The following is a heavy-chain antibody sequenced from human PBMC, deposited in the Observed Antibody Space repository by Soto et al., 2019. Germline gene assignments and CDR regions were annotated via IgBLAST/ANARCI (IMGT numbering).Heavy chain of an antibody. CDR2: ISGSGGST. CDR3: AKDLDYSPNPYYYYYYGMDV. D-gene: IGHD4-4*01. Sequence: GGSLRLSCAASGFTFSSYAMSWVRQAPGKGLEWVSAISGSGGSTYYADSVKGRFTISRDNSKNTLYLQMNSLRAEDTAVYYCAKDLDYSPNPYYYYYYGMDVWGQGTTVTVSS. V-gene: IGHV3-23*01. J-gene: IGHJ6*02. CDR1: GFTFSSYA.